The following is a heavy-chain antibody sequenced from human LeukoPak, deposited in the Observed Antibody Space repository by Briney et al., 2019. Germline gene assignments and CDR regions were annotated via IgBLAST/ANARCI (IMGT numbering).Heavy chain of an antibody. V-gene: IGHV4-39*01. Sequence: SETLSLTCTVSGGSISSSNYCWGWIRQPPGKGLEWIGTIYYSGSTYYNPSLKSRVTMSVDTSKSQFSLKLSSVTAADTAVYSCARHLQFYYYMDVWGKGTTVTVSS. D-gene: IGHD4-11*01. CDR3: ARHLQFYYYMDV. CDR2: IYYSGST. J-gene: IGHJ6*03. CDR1: GGSISSSNYC.